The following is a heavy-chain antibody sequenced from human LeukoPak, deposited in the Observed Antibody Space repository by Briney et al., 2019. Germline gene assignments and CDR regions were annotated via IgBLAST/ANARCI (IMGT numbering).Heavy chain of an antibody. V-gene: IGHV3-33*01. CDR2: IWYDGSIK. CDR1: GFNFSSHG. Sequence: GGSLRLSCAASGFNFSSHGMHWVRQAPGKGLEWVAVIWYDGSIKYYADSVKGRFTVSRDNSKNTLYLHLNSLRAEDTAVYYCARLWFGELVGHWGQGTLVTVSS. D-gene: IGHD3-10*01. CDR3: ARLWFGELVGH. J-gene: IGHJ4*02.